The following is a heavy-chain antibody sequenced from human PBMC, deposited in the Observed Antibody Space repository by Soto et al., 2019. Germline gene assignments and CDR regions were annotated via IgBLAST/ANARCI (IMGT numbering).Heavy chain of an antibody. Sequence: EVQLVESGGGLVQPGRSLRLSCAASGFTFDDYAMHWVRQAPGKGLEWVSGISWNSGSIGYADSVKGRFTISRDNAQNSLYLQMTSLRAEDTALYYFAKDSYYDILTGYPLFDPWGQGTLVTVSS. CDR1: GFTFDDYA. D-gene: IGHD3-9*01. J-gene: IGHJ5*02. CDR2: ISWNSGSI. CDR3: AKDSYYDILTGYPLFDP. V-gene: IGHV3-9*01.